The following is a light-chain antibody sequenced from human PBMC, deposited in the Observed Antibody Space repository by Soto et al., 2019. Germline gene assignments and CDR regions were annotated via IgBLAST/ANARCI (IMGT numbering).Light chain of an antibody. CDR2: DAS. J-gene: IGKJ2*01. CDR1: QSVSSY. V-gene: IGKV3-11*01. Sequence: EIVLTQSPATLSLSPGERATLSCRASQSVSSYLAWYQQKPGQAPRLLIYDASNRATGIPARLSGSGSGTYFTLTISSLEPEDFAVYYCQQRSNWPPLMYTFGQGTKLEIK. CDR3: QQRSNWPPLMYT.